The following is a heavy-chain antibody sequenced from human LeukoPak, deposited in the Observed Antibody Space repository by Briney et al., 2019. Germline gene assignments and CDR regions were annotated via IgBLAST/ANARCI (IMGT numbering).Heavy chain of an antibody. CDR3: ARDQVRIAHKLSQDTEDYFDY. V-gene: IGHV1-69*05. CDR2: IIPIFGTA. D-gene: IGHD6-13*01. Sequence: SVKVSCKASGGTFSSYAISWVRQAPGQGLEWMGRIIPIFGTANYAQKFQGRVTITTDESTSTAYMELSSLRSEDTAVYYCARDQVRIAHKLSQDTEDYFDYWGQGTLVTVSS. J-gene: IGHJ4*02. CDR1: GGTFSSYA.